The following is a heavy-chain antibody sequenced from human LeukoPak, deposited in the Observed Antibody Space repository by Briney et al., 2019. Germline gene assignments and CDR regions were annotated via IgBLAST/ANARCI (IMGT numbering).Heavy chain of an antibody. CDR1: GFTFSSYG. CDR3: ARVGYDILTGQLDY. Sequence: GGSLRLSCAASGFTFSSYGMNWVRQAPGKGLEWVSSISSSTSYIYYADSVKGRFTISRDNAKNSLYLQMNSLRAKDAAMYYCARVGYDILTGQLDYWGQGTLVTVSS. J-gene: IGHJ4*02. V-gene: IGHV3-21*01. D-gene: IGHD3-9*01. CDR2: ISSSTSYI.